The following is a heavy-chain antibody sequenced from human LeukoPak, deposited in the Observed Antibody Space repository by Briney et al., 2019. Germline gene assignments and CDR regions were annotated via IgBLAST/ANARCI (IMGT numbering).Heavy chain of an antibody. J-gene: IGHJ6*03. V-gene: IGHV1-69*04. Sequence: SVKVSCKASGDTFSTYAISWVRQAPGQGLEWMGKIIPILDIANYAQKFQGRVTITADKSTSTAYMELSSLRSEDTAVYYCARDGGDCSSTSCYRRRGSYYYYMDVWGKGTTVTVSS. CDR3: ARDGGDCSSTSCYRRRGSYYYYMDV. CDR1: GDTFSTYA. CDR2: IIPILDIA. D-gene: IGHD2-2*01.